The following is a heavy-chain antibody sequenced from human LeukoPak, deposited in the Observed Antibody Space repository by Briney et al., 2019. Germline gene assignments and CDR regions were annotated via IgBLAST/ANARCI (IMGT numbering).Heavy chain of an antibody. D-gene: IGHD3-10*01. CDR2: INPNSGGT. CDR3: AKDSGPLDY. CDR1: GYTFTDYY. J-gene: IGHJ4*02. V-gene: IGHV1-2*02. Sequence: ASVKVSCKASGYTFTDYYIHWVRQAPGQGPDWMGWINPNSGGTNYAQRFQGRVTMTRDTSISTAYMELSRLRSDDTAVYYCAKDSGPLDYRGQGTLVTVSS.